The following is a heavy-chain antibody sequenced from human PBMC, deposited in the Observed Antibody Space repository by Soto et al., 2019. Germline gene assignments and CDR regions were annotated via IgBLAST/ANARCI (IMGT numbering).Heavy chain of an antibody. D-gene: IGHD2-15*01. Sequence: QITLKESGPTLVKPTQTLTLTCTFSGFSLSTSGVGVGWIRQPPGKALEWLALIYWDDDKRYSPSLKSRLTITKHTSKTQVVLTMTNMDPVDTATYYCAHRPSYCSGGSCYSGFDYWGQGTLVTVSS. V-gene: IGHV2-5*02. CDR2: IYWDDDK. CDR1: GFSLSTSGVG. J-gene: IGHJ4*02. CDR3: AHRPSYCSGGSCYSGFDY.